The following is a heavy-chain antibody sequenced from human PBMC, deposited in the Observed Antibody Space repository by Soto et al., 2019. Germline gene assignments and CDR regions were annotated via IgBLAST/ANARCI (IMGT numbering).Heavy chain of an antibody. CDR2: IYYSGST. V-gene: IGHV4-30-4*01. Sequence: SETLSLTCTVSGGSISSGDYYWSWIRQPPGKGLERIGYIYYSGSTFYNPSLKSRLTISVDTSKSQFSLKLSSVTAADTAVYYFARLIVGAIYGGAQRFFDSWGQGTLVTVSS. D-gene: IGHD1-26*01. CDR3: ARLIVGAIYGGAQRFFDS. CDR1: GGSISSGDYY. J-gene: IGHJ4*02.